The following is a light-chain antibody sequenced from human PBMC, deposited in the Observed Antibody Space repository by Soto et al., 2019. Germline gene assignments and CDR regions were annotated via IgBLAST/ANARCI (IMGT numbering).Light chain of an antibody. Sequence: DIKMTQSPSTLSASLGDRVTITCRASQSISSWLAWYQQKPVKAPKLLIYKASSLESGVPSRFSGSGSGTEFTLTISSLQPDDFTTYYCQQSTIYLIPFDHRTLLEIK. CDR1: QSISSW. V-gene: IGKV1-5*03. CDR2: KAS. J-gene: IGKJ5*01. CDR3: QQSTIYLIP.